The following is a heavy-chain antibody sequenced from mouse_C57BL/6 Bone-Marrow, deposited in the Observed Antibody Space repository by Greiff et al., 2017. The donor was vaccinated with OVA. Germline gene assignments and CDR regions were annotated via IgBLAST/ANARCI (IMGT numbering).Heavy chain of an antibody. J-gene: IGHJ4*01. V-gene: IGHV5-15*01. CDR3: ARHGGAMDY. Sequence: EVILVESGGGLVQPGGSLKLSCAASGFTFSDYGMAWVRQAPRKGPEWVAFISNLAYSIYYADTVTGRFTISRENAKNTLYLEMSSLRSEDTAMYYCARHGGAMDYWGQGTSVTVSS. CDR1: GFTFSDYG. CDR2: ISNLAYSI.